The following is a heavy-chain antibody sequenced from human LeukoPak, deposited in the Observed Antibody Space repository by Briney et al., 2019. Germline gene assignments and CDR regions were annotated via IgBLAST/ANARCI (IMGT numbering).Heavy chain of an antibody. J-gene: IGHJ4*02. CDR3: AREPKRWLQLGYFDY. V-gene: IGHV1-69*05. CDR2: IIPIFGTA. Sequence: GASVKVSCKASGGTFSSYAISWVRQAPGQGLEWMGRIIPIFGTANYAQKFQGRVTITTDESTSTAYMELSSLRSEDTAVYYCAREPKRWLQLGYFDYWGQGTLATVSS. CDR1: GGTFSSYA. D-gene: IGHD5-24*01.